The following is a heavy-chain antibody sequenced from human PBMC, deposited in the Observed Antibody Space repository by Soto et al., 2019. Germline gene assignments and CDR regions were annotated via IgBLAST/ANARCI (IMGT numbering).Heavy chain of an antibody. CDR2: ISSSSGYI. D-gene: IGHD5-18*01. Sequence: EVQLVESGGGLVKPEGSLRLSCAASGFTFSTYSMNWVRQAPGKGLEWVSSISSSSGYIYYADSVKGRFTISRDDAKNSLSLQMNSLRAEDTAVYYCARVRSYSYGQGYGMDVWGQGTTVTVSS. CDR3: ARVRSYSYGQGYGMDV. CDR1: GFTFSTYS. J-gene: IGHJ6*02. V-gene: IGHV3-21*01.